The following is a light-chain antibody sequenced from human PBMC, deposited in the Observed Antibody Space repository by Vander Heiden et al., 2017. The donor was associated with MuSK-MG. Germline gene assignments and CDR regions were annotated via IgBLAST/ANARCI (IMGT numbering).Light chain of an antibody. J-gene: IGKJ3*01. Sequence: DTVMTQSPLSLPVTPGAPASLSCRSSQSLLHSNGYTYLDWYLQKPGQSPQLLIYLGSKRDYGGPDRFSGSGSGTDFTLKSSRVEAEDVGVYYCMQNLQTQTFGHGTKVD. CDR2: LGS. V-gene: IGKV2-28*01. CDR3: MQNLQTQT. CDR1: QSLLHSNGYTY.